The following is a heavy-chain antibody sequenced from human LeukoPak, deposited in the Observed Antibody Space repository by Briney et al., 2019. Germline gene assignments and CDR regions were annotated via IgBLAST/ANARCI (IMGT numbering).Heavy chain of an antibody. D-gene: IGHD3-22*01. CDR2: VYSRGVG. CDR3: AREEFLHEIDSSGYFVY. CDR1: GGSITGYY. Sequence: SETLSLTCTVSGGSITGYYWNWIRQPAGQGLEWLGRVYSRGVGNYNPSLTSRVTMSVDTPKNQFSLKLTSLTAADTAVYYCAREEFLHEIDSSGYFVYWGQGTLVTVSS. V-gene: IGHV4-4*07. J-gene: IGHJ4*02.